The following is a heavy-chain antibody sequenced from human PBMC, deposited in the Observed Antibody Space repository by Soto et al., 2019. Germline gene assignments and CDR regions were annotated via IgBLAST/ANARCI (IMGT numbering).Heavy chain of an antibody. Sequence: GGSLRLSCAASRFTFSYYAMHWIRQAPGKGLEWMAVILSDGSEQYYAESVKGRFTISRDNSKSTLYLQMNSLRVEDTAVYYCVMIIEVAAPDAFYMWAQRTTVPVS. V-gene: IGHV3-30-3*01. D-gene: IGHD6-19*01. CDR2: ILSDGSEQ. CDR1: RFTFSYYA. CDR3: VMIIEVAAPDAFYM. J-gene: IGHJ3*02.